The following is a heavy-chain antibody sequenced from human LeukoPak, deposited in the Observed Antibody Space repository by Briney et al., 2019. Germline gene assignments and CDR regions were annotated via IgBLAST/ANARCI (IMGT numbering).Heavy chain of an antibody. J-gene: IGHJ5*02. V-gene: IGHV4-59*01. CDR1: GGSISSYY. D-gene: IGHD3-3*01. Sequence: SETLSLTCTVSGGSISSYYWSWIRQPPGKGLEWIGYIYYSGSTNYNPSLKSRVTISVDTSKNQFSLKLSSVAAADTAVYYCARTQGFDFWSGYWALFDPWGQGTLVTVSS. CDR2: IYYSGST. CDR3: ARTQGFDFWSGYWALFDP.